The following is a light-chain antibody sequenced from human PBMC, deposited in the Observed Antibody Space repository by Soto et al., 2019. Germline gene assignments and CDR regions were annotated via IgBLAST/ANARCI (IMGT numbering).Light chain of an antibody. J-gene: IGKJ5*01. CDR1: QSVAGS. Sequence: EFVLTQSPATLSMSPGEPAILSCRASQSVAGSLAWYQQKPGQAPSLLIYDISTRAAAIPARFSGSGSGTDFTLTIRSLEPEDFALYYCQQRSNSITFGQGTRLEIK. V-gene: IGKV3-11*01. CDR2: DIS. CDR3: QQRSNSIT.